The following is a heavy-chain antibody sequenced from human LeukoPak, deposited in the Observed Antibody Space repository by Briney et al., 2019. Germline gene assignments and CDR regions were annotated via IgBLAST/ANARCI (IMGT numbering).Heavy chain of an antibody. Sequence: PPETLSLTCTVSGGSISTYYWSWIRQPPGKGLEWIGYIYYSGNTNYNPSLKSRVIISVDTSKNQFSLKLRSVTAADTAVYYCAREGTVTSGHYGMDVWGQGTMVTVSS. V-gene: IGHV4-59*01. D-gene: IGHD4-17*01. CDR3: AREGTVTSGHYGMDV. J-gene: IGHJ6*02. CDR2: IYYSGNT. CDR1: GGSISTYY.